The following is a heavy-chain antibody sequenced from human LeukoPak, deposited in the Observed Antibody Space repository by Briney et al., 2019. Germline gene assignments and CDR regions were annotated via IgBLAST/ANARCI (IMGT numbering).Heavy chain of an antibody. CDR2: ISAYNGNT. J-gene: IGHJ3*02. V-gene: IGHV1-18*01. CDR3: ASLIEYSGSRVRTDDAFDI. Sequence: GASVKVSCKASGYTFTSYGISWVRQAPGQGLEWMGWISAYNGNTNYAQKLQGRVTMTTDTSTSTAYMELRSLRSDDTAVYYCASLIEYSGSRVRTDDAFDIWGQGTMVTVSS. D-gene: IGHD6-6*01. CDR1: GYTFTSYG.